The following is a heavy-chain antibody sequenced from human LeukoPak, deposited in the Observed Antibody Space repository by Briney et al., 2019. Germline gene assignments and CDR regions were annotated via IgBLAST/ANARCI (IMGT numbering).Heavy chain of an antibody. CDR3: ARDPLGYSSSWYLYYYGMDV. D-gene: IGHD6-13*01. V-gene: IGHV6-1*01. CDR1: GDSVSSNSAA. CDR2: TYYRSKWYN. J-gene: IGHJ6*04. Sequence: SQTLSLTCAISGDSVSSNSAAWNWIRQSSSRGLEWLGRTYYRSKWYNDYAVSVKSRITINPDTSKNQFSLQLNSVTPEDTAVYYCARDPLGYSSSWYLYYYGMDVWGKGTTVTVSS.